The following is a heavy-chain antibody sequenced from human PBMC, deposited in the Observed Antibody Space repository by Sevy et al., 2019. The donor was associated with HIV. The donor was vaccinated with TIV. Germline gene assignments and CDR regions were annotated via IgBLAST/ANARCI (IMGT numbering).Heavy chain of an antibody. CDR3: TTGGSGSYYDVLFYYYGMDV. Sequence: GGSLRLSCAASGFTFSNAWMNWVRQAPGKGLEWVGRIKSKTDGGTTDYAAPVKGRFTISSDDSKYTLYLRMNSLRTEETAVYYCTTGGSGSYYDVLFYYYGMDVWGQGTTVTVSS. V-gene: IGHV3-15*07. D-gene: IGHD1-26*01. CDR2: IKSKTDGGTT. J-gene: IGHJ6*02. CDR1: GFTFSNAW.